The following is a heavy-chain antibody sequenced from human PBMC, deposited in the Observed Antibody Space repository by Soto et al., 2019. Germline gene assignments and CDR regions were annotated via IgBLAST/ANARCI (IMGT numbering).Heavy chain of an antibody. CDR2: ISSSSTI. J-gene: IGHJ4*02. Sequence: GSLRLSFAASGLTLSSYSMNWVRQAPGKGLEWVSYISSSSTIYYADSVKGRFTISRDNAKNSLYLQMNSLRDEDTAVYYCASHPSGSSYWGQGTLVTVS. CDR3: ASHPSGSSY. D-gene: IGHD3-10*01. V-gene: IGHV3-48*02. CDR1: GLTLSSYS.